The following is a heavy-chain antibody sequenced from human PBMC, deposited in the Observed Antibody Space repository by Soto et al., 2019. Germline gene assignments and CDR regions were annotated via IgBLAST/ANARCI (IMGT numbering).Heavy chain of an antibody. CDR1: GGSISSGGYS. V-gene: IGHV4-30-2*05. D-gene: IGHD3-3*01. CDR2: IYHSGST. CDR3: ARVRFLEKSPKYGMDV. J-gene: IGHJ6*01. Sequence: PSETLSLTCAVSGGSISSGGYSWSWIRQPPGKGLEWIGYIYHSGSTYYNPSLKSRVTISVDTSKNQFSLKLSSVTAADTAVYYCARVRFLEKSPKYGMDVWGQGTTVTVSS.